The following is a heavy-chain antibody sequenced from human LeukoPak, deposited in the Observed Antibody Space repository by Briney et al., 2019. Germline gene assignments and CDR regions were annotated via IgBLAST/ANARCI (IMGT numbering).Heavy chain of an antibody. Sequence: PSETLSLTCTVSGGSISSYYWSWIRQPPGKGLEWIGYIYYSGSTNYNPSLKSRVTISVDTSKNQFSLKLGSVTAADTAVYYCARSGYSSPCYFDYWGQGTLVTVSS. CDR3: ARSGYSSPCYFDY. D-gene: IGHD5-18*01. CDR1: GGSISSYY. CDR2: IYYSGST. V-gene: IGHV4-59*08. J-gene: IGHJ4*02.